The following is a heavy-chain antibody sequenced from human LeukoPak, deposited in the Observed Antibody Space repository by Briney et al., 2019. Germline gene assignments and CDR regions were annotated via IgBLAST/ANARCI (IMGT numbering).Heavy chain of an antibody. Sequence: KASETLSLTCTVSGGSISSYYWSWIRQPPGKGLEWIGEINHSGSTNYNPSLKSRVTISVDTSKNQFSLKLSSVTAADTAVYYCASRYSSSWRGRFDYWGQGTLVTVSS. V-gene: IGHV4-34*01. J-gene: IGHJ4*02. CDR3: ASRYSSSWRGRFDY. CDR1: GGSISSYY. D-gene: IGHD6-13*01. CDR2: INHSGST.